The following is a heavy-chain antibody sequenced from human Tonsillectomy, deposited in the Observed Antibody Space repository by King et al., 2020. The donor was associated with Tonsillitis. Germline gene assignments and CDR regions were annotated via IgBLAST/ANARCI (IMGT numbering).Heavy chain of an antibody. D-gene: IGHD3-22*01. CDR2: ISGSRNYI. J-gene: IGHJ4*02. CDR3: ARAHYYDSSGYYFFDY. V-gene: IGHV3-21*01. Sequence: VQLVESGGGLVKPGGSLRLSCAASGVTFITYSMNWVRQAPGKGLEWVSSISGSRNYIYYADSVKGRFTISRDNAKNSLYLQMNSLRAEDTAVYYCARAHYYDSSGYYFFDYWGQGTLVTVSS. CDR1: GVTFITYS.